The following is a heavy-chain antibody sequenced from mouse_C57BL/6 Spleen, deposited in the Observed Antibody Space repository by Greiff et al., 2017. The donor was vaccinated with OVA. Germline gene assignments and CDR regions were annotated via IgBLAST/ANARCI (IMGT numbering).Heavy chain of an antibody. Sequence: EVKLMESGGGLVQPGGSMKLSCVASGFTFSNYWMNWVRQSPEKGLEWVAQIRLKSDNYATHYAESVKGRFTISRDDSKSSVYLQMNNLRAEDTGIYYCTDGRGYAMDYWGQGTSVTVSS. CDR1: GFTFSNYW. CDR3: TDGRGYAMDY. V-gene: IGHV6-3*01. CDR2: IRLKSDNYAT. J-gene: IGHJ4*01.